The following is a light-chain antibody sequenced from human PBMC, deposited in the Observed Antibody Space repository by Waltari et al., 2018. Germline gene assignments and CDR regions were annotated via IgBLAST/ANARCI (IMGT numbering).Light chain of an antibody. J-gene: IGKJ1*01. CDR3: QQYNNWRWT. V-gene: IGKV3-15*01. Sequence: EVVMTQSPATLSVSPGESAALSCRASQSVSSNLAWYQQRPGQAPRLLIYGASTRATGIPGRFSGSGSGTEFTLTISSLQSEDFAVYYCQQYNNWRWTFGQGTKVEIK. CDR1: QSVSSN. CDR2: GAS.